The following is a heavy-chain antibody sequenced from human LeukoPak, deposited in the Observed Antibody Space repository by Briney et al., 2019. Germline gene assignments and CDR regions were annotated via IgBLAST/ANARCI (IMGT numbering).Heavy chain of an antibody. V-gene: IGHV3-30*04. CDR1: GFTFSSYA. CDR3: AKASYYDSSGYSPGYY. Sequence: GGSLRLSCAASGFTFSSYAMHWVRQAPGKGLEWVAVISYDGSNKYYADSVRGRFTISRDNSKNTLYLQMNSLRAEDTAVYYCAKASYYDSSGYSPGYYWGQGTLVTVSS. J-gene: IGHJ4*02. CDR2: ISYDGSNK. D-gene: IGHD3-22*01.